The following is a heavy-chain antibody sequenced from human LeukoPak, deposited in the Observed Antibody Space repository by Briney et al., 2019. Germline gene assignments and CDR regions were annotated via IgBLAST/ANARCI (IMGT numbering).Heavy chain of an antibody. CDR2: ISYDGSSI. CDR1: GFTFSGYA. Sequence: PGRSLRLSCAASGFTFSGYAVHWVRQAPGKGLEWVAIISYDGSSIYYAGSVKGRSTISRDNSRNTLYLQMNSLRPEDTAVYYCSRGKGSGSFLIDYWGQGTLVTVSS. CDR3: SRGKGSGSFLIDY. D-gene: IGHD3-10*01. J-gene: IGHJ4*02. V-gene: IGHV3-30-3*01.